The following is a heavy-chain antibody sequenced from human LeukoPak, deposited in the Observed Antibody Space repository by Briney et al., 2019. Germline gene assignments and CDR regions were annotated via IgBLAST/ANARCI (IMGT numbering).Heavy chain of an antibody. D-gene: IGHD3-10*01. CDR3: ARDSGTTGEVKFDP. CDR2: IYTSGTI. CDR1: GGSISSYY. J-gene: IGHJ5*02. Sequence: PSETLSLTCTVSGGSISSYYWSWIRQPAGTALEWIGRIYTSGTITYNPSLKSRVTMSVDTSKNQFSLKLSSVTVADTAVYYCARDSGTTGEVKFDPWGQGTLVTVSS. V-gene: IGHV4-4*07.